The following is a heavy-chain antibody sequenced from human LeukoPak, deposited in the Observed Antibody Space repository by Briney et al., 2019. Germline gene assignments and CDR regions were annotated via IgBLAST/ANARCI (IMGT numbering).Heavy chain of an antibody. Sequence: GGSLRLSCTASEFTVSRNYMLWVRQAPGKGLEWVSLIFSNGDTHYADSVKGRFTISRDTSKNTVSLQMNSLRVEGTSMYYCTRVQMNYWGQVALVTVAS. CDR1: EFTVSRNY. V-gene: IGHV3-53*01. J-gene: IGHJ4*02. CDR3: TRVQMNY. D-gene: IGHD5-24*01. CDR2: IFSNGDT.